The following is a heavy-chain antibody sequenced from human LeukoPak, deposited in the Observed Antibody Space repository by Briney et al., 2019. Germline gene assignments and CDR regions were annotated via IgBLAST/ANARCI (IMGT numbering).Heavy chain of an antibody. CDR2: IKQDGSET. CDR3: ARGDWNYDY. D-gene: IGHD1-7*01. J-gene: IGHJ4*02. CDR1: GFTFSNYW. Sequence: GGSLRLSCAASGFTFSNYWMSWVRQAPGKGLEWVAHIKQDGSETYYIESMKGRFTISRDNAKNSLYLQMNSLRAEDTAVYYCARGDWNYDYWGQGTLVTVSS. V-gene: IGHV3-7*01.